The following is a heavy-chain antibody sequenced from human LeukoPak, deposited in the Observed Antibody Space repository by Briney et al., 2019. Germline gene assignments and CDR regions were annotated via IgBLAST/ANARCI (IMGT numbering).Heavy chain of an antibody. CDR2: ITPDGSGT. Sequence: GGSLRLSCAASGYTFSTYWMHWVRQALRKGVVWVSRITPDGSGTIYADSVKGRFTISRDNAKNTLYLQMNSLRAEDTAVYYCARDYSLWWLTNWGQGTLVTVSS. V-gene: IGHV3-74*01. CDR3: ARDYSLWWLTN. D-gene: IGHD2-21*01. J-gene: IGHJ4*02. CDR1: GYTFSTYW.